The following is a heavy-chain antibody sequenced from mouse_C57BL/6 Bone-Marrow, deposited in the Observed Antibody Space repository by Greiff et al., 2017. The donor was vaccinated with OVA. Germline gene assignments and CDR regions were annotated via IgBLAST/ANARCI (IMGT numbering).Heavy chain of an antibody. D-gene: IGHD1-1*01. J-gene: IGHJ3*01. CDR3: ASNYGAY. CDR2: IYPRSGNT. Sequence: VKLQESGAELARPGASVKLSCKASGYTFTSYGISWVKQRTGQGLEWIGEIYPRSGNTYYNEKFKGKATLTADKSSSTAYMELRSLTSEDSAVYFCASNYGAYWGQGTLVTVSA. CDR1: GYTFTSYG. V-gene: IGHV1-81*01.